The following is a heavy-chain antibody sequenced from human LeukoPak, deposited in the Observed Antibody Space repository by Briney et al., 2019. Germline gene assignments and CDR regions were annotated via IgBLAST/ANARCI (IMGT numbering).Heavy chain of an antibody. J-gene: IGHJ4*02. CDR1: EFSLSTYW. D-gene: IGHD6-19*01. V-gene: IGHV3-7*01. CDR2: INPAGTET. Sequence: GGSLRLSCAASEFSLSTYWVTWVRQAPGTGLEWVANINPAGTETYYVEPVKGRFTISRDNAKNLVYLQMNSLRGEDSAVYHCGRFGYVAGVDLWGQGTLVTVSS. CDR3: GRFGYVAGVDL.